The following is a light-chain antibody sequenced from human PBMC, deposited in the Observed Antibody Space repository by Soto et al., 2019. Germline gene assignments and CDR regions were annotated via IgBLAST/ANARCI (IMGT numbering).Light chain of an antibody. Sequence: QSVLTQPASVSGSPGQSITISCTGTSSDVGGYNYVFWYQQHPGEAPKLIIYDVTNRPSGISNRFSGSKSGNTASLTISGLRAEDEATYYCSSYTSSITVVFGGGTQLTVL. J-gene: IGLJ7*01. CDR3: SSYTSSITVV. CDR2: DVT. CDR1: SSDVGGYNY. V-gene: IGLV2-14*03.